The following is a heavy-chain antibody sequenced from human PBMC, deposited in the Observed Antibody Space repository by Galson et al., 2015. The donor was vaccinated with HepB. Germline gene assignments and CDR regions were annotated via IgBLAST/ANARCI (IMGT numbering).Heavy chain of an antibody. CDR1: GFTFSNYD. Sequence: SLRLSCAASGFTFSNYDMSWVRQAPGKGLEWVSTFSGVNSDTYYADSVKGRFTVSRDNSKNQVYLQTNSLRSEDTAVYYCAKDREGDTGDFDSWGQGTLVTVSS. V-gene: IGHV3-23*01. J-gene: IGHJ4*02. CDR3: AKDREGDTGDFDS. D-gene: IGHD5-18*01. CDR2: FSGVNSDT.